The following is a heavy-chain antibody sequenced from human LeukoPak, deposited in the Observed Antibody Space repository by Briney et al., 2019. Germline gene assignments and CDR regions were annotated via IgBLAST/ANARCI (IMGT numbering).Heavy chain of an antibody. CDR2: TYYSSKWYN. D-gene: IGHD3-9*01. CDR3: AKAGFYDILTDGLDI. V-gene: IGHV6-1*01. CDR1: GDTVSSNSAA. J-gene: IGHJ3*02. Sequence: PSQTLSLTCAISGDTVSSNSAAWNWLRQSPWRGLEWLGRTYYSSKWYNDYAVCVKSRITINPGTSKTQFYLQLNSVTPEDTAVYYCAKAGFYDILTDGLDIWGQGTMVIVSS.